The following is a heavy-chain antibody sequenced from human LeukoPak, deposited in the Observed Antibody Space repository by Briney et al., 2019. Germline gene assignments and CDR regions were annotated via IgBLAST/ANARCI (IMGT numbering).Heavy chain of an antibody. Sequence: PGGSLRLSCAASGFTFSSYWMHWVRQAPGKGLEWVAFIRYAGDYKDYADSVKGRFTISRDSSKNTLYLQMNSLRAEDTAVYYCAKAGAYCSSTNCYADYWGQGTLVTVSS. D-gene: IGHD2-2*01. CDR3: AKAGAYCSSTNCYADY. CDR2: IRYAGDYK. V-gene: IGHV3-30*02. J-gene: IGHJ4*02. CDR1: GFTFSSYW.